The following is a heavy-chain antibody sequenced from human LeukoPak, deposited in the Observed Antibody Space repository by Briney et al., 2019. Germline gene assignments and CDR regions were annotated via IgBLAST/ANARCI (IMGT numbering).Heavy chain of an antibody. J-gene: IGHJ4*02. V-gene: IGHV3-30-3*01. CDR1: GFTFSIYS. CDR2: ISYDGNDK. CDR3: ARDPAALGHFDL. D-gene: IGHD2-2*01. Sequence: GRSLRLSCTASGFTFSIYSMDWVRQAPGKGLEWVTVISYDGNDKYYADSVKGRFTISRGNSKNTLYLQMNSLRTDDMAVYYCARDPAALGHFDLWGQGTLVTVSS.